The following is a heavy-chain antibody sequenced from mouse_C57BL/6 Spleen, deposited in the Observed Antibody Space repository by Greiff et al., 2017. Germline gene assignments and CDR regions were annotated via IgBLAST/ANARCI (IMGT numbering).Heavy chain of an antibody. V-gene: IGHV5-17*01. J-gene: IGHJ4*01. CDR2: ISGGSSTI. Sequence: EVQLVESGGGLVKPGGSLKLSCAASGFTFSDYGMHWVRQAPEKGLEWVAYISGGSSTIYYADTVKGRITISRDNAKNTLFLQLTSLRSEDTAMYYCARSFSYYYAMDYWGQGTSVTVAS. CDR1: GFTFSDYG. CDR3: ARSFSYYYAMDY.